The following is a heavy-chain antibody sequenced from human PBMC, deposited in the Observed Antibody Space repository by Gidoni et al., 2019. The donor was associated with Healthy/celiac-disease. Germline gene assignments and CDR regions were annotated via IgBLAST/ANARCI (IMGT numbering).Heavy chain of an antibody. CDR2: ISGSSGST. J-gene: IGHJ4*02. Sequence: EVQLLESGGGLVQPGGSLRLSCAASGFTFSSYAMSWVRQAPGKGLEWVSAISGSSGSTYYADSVKGRFTISRDNSKNTLYLQMNSLRCEDTAVYYCAKDYIPLTGDPGYFDYWGQGTLVTVSS. CDR3: AKDYIPLTGDPGYFDY. CDR1: GFTFSSYA. V-gene: IGHV3-23*01. D-gene: IGHD7-27*01.